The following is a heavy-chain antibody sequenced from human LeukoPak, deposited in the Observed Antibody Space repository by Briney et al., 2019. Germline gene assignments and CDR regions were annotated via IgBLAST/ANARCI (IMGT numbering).Heavy chain of an antibody. J-gene: IGHJ4*02. V-gene: IGHV1-2*02. Sequence: ASVKVSCKASGYTFTSYYMHWVRQAPGQGLEWMGWINPNSGGTNYAQKFQGRVTMTVDTSISTAYMELRRLESQDTAVYYCARDPFDDATLDYWGQGSLVTVSS. CDR1: GYTFTSYY. D-gene: IGHD1-1*01. CDR3: ARDPFDDATLDY. CDR2: INPNSGGT.